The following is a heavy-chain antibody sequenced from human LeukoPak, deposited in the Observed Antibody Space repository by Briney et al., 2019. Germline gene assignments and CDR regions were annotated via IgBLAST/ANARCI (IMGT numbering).Heavy chain of an antibody. CDR3: VRPVYGWGNLYFDY. J-gene: IGHJ4*02. V-gene: IGHV5-51*01. D-gene: IGHD3-10*01. CDR1: GYRFTSYW. Sequence: GESLKISCKGSGYRFTSYWIGWVRQMPGKGLEWMGIIYPGDSDTRYSPSFQGQVTISVDESISTAYLQWSSLKASDTAMYYCVRPVYGWGNLYFDYWGQGTLVSVSS. CDR2: IYPGDSDT.